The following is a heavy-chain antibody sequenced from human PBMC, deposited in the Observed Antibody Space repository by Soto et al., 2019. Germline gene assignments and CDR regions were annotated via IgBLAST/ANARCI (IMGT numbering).Heavy chain of an antibody. CDR1: GGSISSGDYY. CDR2: IYYSGST. J-gene: IGHJ5*02. Sequence: SETLSLTCTVSGGSISSGDYYWSWIRQPPGKGLEWIGYIYYSGSTYYNPSLKSRVTISVDTSKNQFSLKLSSVTAADTAVYYCARDGRGYSGYNWFDPWGQGTLVTVCS. V-gene: IGHV4-30-4*01. D-gene: IGHD5-12*01. CDR3: ARDGRGYSGYNWFDP.